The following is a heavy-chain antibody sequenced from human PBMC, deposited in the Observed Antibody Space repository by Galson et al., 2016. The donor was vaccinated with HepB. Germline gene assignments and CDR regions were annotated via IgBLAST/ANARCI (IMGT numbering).Heavy chain of an antibody. J-gene: IGHJ4*02. Sequence: TLSLTCTVSGGSINSSRYYWGWIRQPAGKGLEWIGHIYTSGSTNYNPSLKTRVTISVDTSKNQFSLKLSSLTAADTAVYYCARATRGDYCTGTLCYLGYWGQGTLVTVSS. CDR2: IYTSGST. V-gene: IGHV4-61*09. CDR1: GGSINSSRYY. CDR3: ARATRGDYCTGTLCYLGY. D-gene: IGHD2-8*02.